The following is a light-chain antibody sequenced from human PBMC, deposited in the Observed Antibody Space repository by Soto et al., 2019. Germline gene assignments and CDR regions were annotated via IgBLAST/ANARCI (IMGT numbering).Light chain of an antibody. V-gene: IGKV3-11*01. Sequence: IVLTQSPVTLALSPGESAVLSCRASQSVSTSLAWYQHKPGQAPRLFIYDASKRAPGIPARFTCSGSGTDFTLTISSLEPEDIAVYYCQVRDVWPSFGQGTKVEIK. CDR2: DAS. CDR1: QSVSTS. J-gene: IGKJ1*01. CDR3: QVRDVWPS.